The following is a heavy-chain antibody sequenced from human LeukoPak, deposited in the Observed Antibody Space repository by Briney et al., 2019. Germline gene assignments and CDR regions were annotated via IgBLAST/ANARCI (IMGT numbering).Heavy chain of an antibody. V-gene: IGHV3-15*01. CDR2: IKRKSDGGTI. J-gene: IGHJ6*02. CDR1: GFNFAYAW. CDR3: TTLRLDYGGDSDYYYGMDV. Sequence: PGGSLRLSCAASGFNFAYAWMSWVRQAPGKGLEWDGRIKRKSDGGTIDYAAPVKGRFAISRDDSKNTLYLQMSSLKTVDTAVYYCTTLRLDYGGDSDYYYGMDVWGQGTTVTVSS. D-gene: IGHD4-23*01.